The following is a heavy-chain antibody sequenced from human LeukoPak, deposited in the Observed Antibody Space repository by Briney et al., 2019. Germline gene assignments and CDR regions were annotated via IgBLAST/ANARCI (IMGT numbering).Heavy chain of an antibody. Sequence: GGSLRLSCAASGFTFSDYYMSWIRQAPGKGLEWVSYISSSGSTIYYADSVKGRFTISRDNAKNSLYLQMNSLRAEDTAVYYCARSTNFDSSGYYHDYWGQGTLVTVSS. V-gene: IGHV3-11*04. J-gene: IGHJ4*02. CDR1: GFTFSDYY. D-gene: IGHD3-22*01. CDR2: ISSSGSTI. CDR3: ARSTNFDSSGYYHDY.